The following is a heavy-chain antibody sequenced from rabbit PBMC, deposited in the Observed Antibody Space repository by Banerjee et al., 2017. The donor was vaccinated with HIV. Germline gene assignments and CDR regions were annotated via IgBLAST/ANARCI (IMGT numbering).Heavy chain of an antibody. CDR3: ARDLAGVIGWNFNL. CDR2: ISTGSTGNT. D-gene: IGHD4-1*01. V-gene: IGHV1S40*01. Sequence: QSLEESGGDLVKPGASLTLTCTASGFSFSNIYYIYWVRQAPGKGLEWIACISTGSTGNTWYASWAKGRFTISKTSSTTVTLQMTSLTAADTATYFCARDLAGVIGWNFNLWGPGTL. J-gene: IGHJ4*01. CDR1: GFSFSNIYY.